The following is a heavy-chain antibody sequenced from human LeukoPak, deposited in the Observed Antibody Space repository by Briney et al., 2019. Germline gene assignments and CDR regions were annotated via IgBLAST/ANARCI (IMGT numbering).Heavy chain of an antibody. V-gene: IGHV4-4*02. D-gene: IGHD2-15*01. CDR2: ISHSGST. Sequence: SGTLSLTCAVSGDSITNRNWWNWVRQPPGKGLEWIGEISHSGSTNYNPSLKSRVTISVDKSKNEFSLNLSSVTDADTAVYYCARDSPAYCSGGNCYNWYFDLWSRGTLVSVSS. CDR3: ARDSPAYCSGGNCYNWYFDL. CDR1: GDSITNRNW. J-gene: IGHJ2*01.